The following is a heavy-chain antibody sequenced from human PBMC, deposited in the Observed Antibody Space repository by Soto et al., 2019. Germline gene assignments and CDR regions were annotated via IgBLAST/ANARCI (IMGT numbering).Heavy chain of an antibody. CDR2: ISASSSSI. CDR3: VRDAYNREAFDI. V-gene: IGHV3-21*01. J-gene: IGHJ3*02. CDR1: GFNFITFS. D-gene: IGHD1-20*01. Sequence: DVPLVESGGGLVKPGGSLRLSCAASGFNFITFSMNWVRQAPGTGLEWVSSISASSSSIYYAESVKGRFTVSRDNAKNTLSLQMTSLTAEDTALYYFVRDAYNREAFDIWGQGTTVTVSS.